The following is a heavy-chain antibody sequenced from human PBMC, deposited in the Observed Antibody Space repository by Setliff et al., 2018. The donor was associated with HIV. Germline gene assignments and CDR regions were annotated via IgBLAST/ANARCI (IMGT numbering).Heavy chain of an antibody. CDR2: IYYSGST. V-gene: IGHV4-34*01. J-gene: IGHJ5*02. CDR1: GGSFSGYY. CDR3: ATYADRESNRFDP. Sequence: PSETLSLTCAVYGGSFSGYYWSWIRQPPGKGLEWIGSIYYSGSTYYNPSLKSRVTISVDTSKNQFSLKLSSVTAADTAVYYCATYADRESNRFDPWSQGTLVTVSS. D-gene: IGHD3-10*01.